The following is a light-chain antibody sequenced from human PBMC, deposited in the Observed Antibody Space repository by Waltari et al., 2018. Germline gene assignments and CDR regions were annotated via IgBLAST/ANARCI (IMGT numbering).Light chain of an antibody. V-gene: IGKV3-15*01. Sequence: EIVMTQSPATLSVSPGERATLSCRASQSVSSNLAWYQQKPGQAPRLLIYSASTSATGIPARCSGSGAGTEFTLTISSLQSEDFAVYYCQQYNYWPPWTFGQGTKVEIK. J-gene: IGKJ1*01. CDR1: QSVSSN. CDR3: QQYNYWPPWT. CDR2: SAS.